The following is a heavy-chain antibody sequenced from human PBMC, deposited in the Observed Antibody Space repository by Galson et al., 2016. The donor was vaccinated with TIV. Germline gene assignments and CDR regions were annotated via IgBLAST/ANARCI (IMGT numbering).Heavy chain of an antibody. V-gene: IGHV3-66*02. D-gene: IGHD2-21*01. CDR1: GLIVSENY. J-gene: IGHJ6*02. Sequence: LRLSCAASGLIVSENYMTWVRQAPGKGLEWVALIDSDGRTVHADSVRGRFTVSRDNSKNMVYLQVDSLRPEDTAVYFCARDRRHCGNECFLRYYYGMDAWGQGTTVTV. CDR2: IDSDGRT. CDR3: ARDRRHCGNECFLRYYYGMDA.